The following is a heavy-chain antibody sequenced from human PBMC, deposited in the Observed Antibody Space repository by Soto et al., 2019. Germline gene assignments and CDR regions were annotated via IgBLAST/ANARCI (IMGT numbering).Heavy chain of an antibody. CDR3: ADRPSYDPSGAFDY. J-gene: IGHJ4*02. Sequence: QITLKESGPTLVKPTETLTLTCIFSGFSLSNSGVGVGWLRQPPGKALEWFALIYWDDDRRYSASLRSRLTITKDTSNNQVVLTMTNMDPMDTATYYCADRPSYDPSGAFDYWGQGTLVTVSS. CDR1: GFSLSNSGVG. V-gene: IGHV2-5*02. CDR2: IYWDDDR. D-gene: IGHD3-22*01.